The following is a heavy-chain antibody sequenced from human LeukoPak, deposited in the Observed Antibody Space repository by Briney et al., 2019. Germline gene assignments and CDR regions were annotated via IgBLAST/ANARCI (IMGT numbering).Heavy chain of an antibody. D-gene: IGHD6-19*01. Sequence: GGSLRLSSAASGFTFSSYSMNWVRQAPGKGLEWVSGINWDGGSTGYADSVKGRFTISRDNAKNFLYLQMNSLGAEDTALYYCARTVSSAGWSDDAFDIWGQGTMVTVSS. CDR1: GFTFSSYS. CDR3: ARTVSSAGWSDDAFDI. J-gene: IGHJ3*02. V-gene: IGHV3-20*04. CDR2: INWDGGST.